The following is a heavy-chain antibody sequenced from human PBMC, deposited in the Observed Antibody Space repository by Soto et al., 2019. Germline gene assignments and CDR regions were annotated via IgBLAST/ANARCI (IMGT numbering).Heavy chain of an antibody. CDR2: IYYSGST. J-gene: IGHJ4*02. V-gene: IGHV4-39*01. Sequence: SETLSLTCTVSGGSISSSSYYWGWIRQPPGKGLEWIGSIYYSGSTYYNPSLKSRVTISVDTSKNQFSLKLSSVTAADTAVYYCARTRPKICSSTSCYLNSPFDYWGQGTLVTVSS. CDR1: GGSISSSSYY. D-gene: IGHD2-2*01. CDR3: ARTRPKICSSTSCYLNSPFDY.